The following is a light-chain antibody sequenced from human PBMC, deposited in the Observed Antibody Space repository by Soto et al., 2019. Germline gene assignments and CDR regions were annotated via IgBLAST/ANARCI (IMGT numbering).Light chain of an antibody. CDR2: EVS. CDR3: SSYTSGSTLYV. CDR1: SSDVGGYNY. J-gene: IGLJ1*01. Sequence: QSALTQPASVSGSPGQSITISCTGTSSDVGGYNYVSWYQQHPGKDPKLMIYEVSNRPSGVSNRFSGSKSGNTASLTISGLQAEDEADYYCSSYTSGSTLYVFGSGTKVTAL. V-gene: IGLV2-14*01.